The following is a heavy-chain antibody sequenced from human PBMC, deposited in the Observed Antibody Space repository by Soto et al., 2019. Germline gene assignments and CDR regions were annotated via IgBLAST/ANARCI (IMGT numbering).Heavy chain of an antibody. V-gene: IGHV3-73*01. Sequence: GGSLRLSCAASGFTFSGSAMHWVRQASGKGLEWVGRLRSKANSYATAYAASVKGRFTISRDDSKNTAYLQMNSLKTEDTAVYYCTRRLYDSSGYYYGWFDPWGQGTLVTVSS. D-gene: IGHD3-22*01. J-gene: IGHJ5*02. CDR2: LRSKANSYAT. CDR3: TRRLYDSSGYYYGWFDP. CDR1: GFTFSGSA.